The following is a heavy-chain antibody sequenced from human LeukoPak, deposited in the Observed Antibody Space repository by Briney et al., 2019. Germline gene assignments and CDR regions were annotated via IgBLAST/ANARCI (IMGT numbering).Heavy chain of an antibody. Sequence: HSETLSLTCTVSGGSISSYYWSWIRQPPGQVLDWIGYIYYSGGTNYNPSLKSRVTISVDTSKKQFSLKLTSVTAADTAVYYCARIMDTAWGMDVWGQGTTVTVSS. J-gene: IGHJ6*02. CDR3: ARIMDTAWGMDV. CDR1: GGSISSYY. CDR2: IYYSGGT. D-gene: IGHD2-8*01. V-gene: IGHV4-59*01.